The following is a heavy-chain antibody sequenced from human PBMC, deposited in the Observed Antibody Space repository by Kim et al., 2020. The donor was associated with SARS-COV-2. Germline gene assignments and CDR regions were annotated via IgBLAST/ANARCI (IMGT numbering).Heavy chain of an antibody. V-gene: IGHV3-53*01. CDR2: IYSGGST. Sequence: VIYSGGSTYYADSVKDRFTISRDNSKNTLYLQINSLRAEDTAVYYCARHLVVAGRNLNWVDHWGQGTLVTVS. J-gene: IGHJ5*02. CDR3: ARHLVVAGRNLNWVDH. D-gene: IGHD2-21*01.